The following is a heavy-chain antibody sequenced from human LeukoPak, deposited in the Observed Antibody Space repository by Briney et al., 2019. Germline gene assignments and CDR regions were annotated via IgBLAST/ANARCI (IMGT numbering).Heavy chain of an antibody. CDR3: ARQWLLLENRFDP. CDR1: GYNFTSYW. D-gene: IGHD3-22*01. CDR2: IYPGDSDT. Sequence: GESLKISCKGSGYNFTSYWIGWVRQMPGKGLEWMGIIYPGDSDTRYSPSFQGQVTISADKSISTAYLQWSSLKASDTAMYYCARQWLLLENRFDPWGQGTLVTVSS. V-gene: IGHV5-51*01. J-gene: IGHJ5*02.